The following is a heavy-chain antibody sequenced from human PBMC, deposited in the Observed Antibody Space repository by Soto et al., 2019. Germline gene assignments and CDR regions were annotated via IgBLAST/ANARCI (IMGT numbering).Heavy chain of an antibody. V-gene: IGHV3-23*01. J-gene: IGHJ5*02. D-gene: IGHD3-22*01. Sequence: GESLKISCAASGFTFSSYAMSWVRQAPGKGLEWVSAISGSGGSTYYADSVKGRFTISRDNSKNTLYLQMNSLRAEDTAVYYCATDYYDSSGYSSPWFDPWGQGTLVTVSS. CDR2: ISGSGGST. CDR3: ATDYYDSSGYSSPWFDP. CDR1: GFTFSSYA.